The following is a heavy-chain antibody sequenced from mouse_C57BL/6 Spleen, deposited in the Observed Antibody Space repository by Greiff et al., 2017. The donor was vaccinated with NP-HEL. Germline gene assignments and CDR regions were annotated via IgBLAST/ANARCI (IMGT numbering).Heavy chain of an antibody. CDR1: GYTFTDYE. CDR2: IDPETGGT. CDR3: TRRRVVAHYFDY. Sequence: QVQLKESGAELVRPGASVTLSCKASGYTFTDYEMHWVKQTPVHGLEWIGAIDPETGGTAYNQKFKGKAILTADKSSSTAYMELRSLTSEDSAVYYCTRRRVVAHYFDYWGQGTTLTVSS. V-gene: IGHV1-15*01. D-gene: IGHD1-1*01. J-gene: IGHJ2*01.